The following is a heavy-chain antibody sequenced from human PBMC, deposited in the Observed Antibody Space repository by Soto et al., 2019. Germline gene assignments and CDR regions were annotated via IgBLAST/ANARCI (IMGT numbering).Heavy chain of an antibody. Sequence: PVGSLRLSCAASGFTFSRSAMSWVRQAPGRGLEWFSTISGSGGTPYYADSVKGRFTISRDNSKNTLYLVLNSLRAEDTAVYYCAMGLAAAGPLDYWGQGTLVTVSS. CDR1: GFTFSRSA. CDR3: AMGLAAAGPLDY. V-gene: IGHV3-23*01. D-gene: IGHD6-13*01. CDR2: ISGSGGTP. J-gene: IGHJ4*02.